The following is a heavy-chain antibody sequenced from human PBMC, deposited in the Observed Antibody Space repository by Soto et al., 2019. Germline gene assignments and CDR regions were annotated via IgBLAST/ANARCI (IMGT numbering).Heavy chain of an antibody. J-gene: IGHJ4*02. V-gene: IGHV3-30*18. CDR3: ANGTRPLDYGDFDY. CDR2: ISYDGSNK. CDR1: GFTFSSYG. D-gene: IGHD4-17*01. Sequence: GGSLRLSCAASGFTFSSYGMHWVRQAPGKGLEWVAVISYDGSNKYYADSVKGRFTISRDNSKNTLYLQMNSLRAEDTAVYYCANGTRPLDYGDFDYWGQGTLVTVSS.